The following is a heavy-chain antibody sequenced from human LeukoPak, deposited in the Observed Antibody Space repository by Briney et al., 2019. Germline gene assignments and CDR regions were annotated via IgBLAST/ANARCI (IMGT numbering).Heavy chain of an antibody. CDR2: ISASGDST. V-gene: IGHV3-23*01. D-gene: IGHD2-2*01. J-gene: IGHJ4*02. CDR1: GFTFSSYG. Sequence: GGSLRLSCAASGFTFSSYGMNWVRQAPGKGLECVSVISASGDSTYYADSVKGRFTISRDNSKNTLDLQMNSLRAEDTAIYYCAKSDCSTTSCYWPFDFWGQGTLVTVYS. CDR3: AKSDCSTTSCYWPFDF.